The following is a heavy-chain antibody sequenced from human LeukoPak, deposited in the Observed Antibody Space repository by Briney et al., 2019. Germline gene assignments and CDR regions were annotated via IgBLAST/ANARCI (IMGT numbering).Heavy chain of an antibody. CDR1: GYTLTQLS. CDR2: FDLEDGET. D-gene: IGHD6-6*01. V-gene: IGHV1-24*01. J-gene: IGHJ2*01. Sequence: ASVKVSCKVSGYTLTQLSMHWVRQAPGKGLEWMGGFDLEDGETIYAQKFQGRVTMTEDTSTDTAYMELSSLRSEDTAVYYCATDSKIWHSSSSVWYFDLWGRGTLVTGSS. CDR3: ATDSKIWHSSSSVWYFDL.